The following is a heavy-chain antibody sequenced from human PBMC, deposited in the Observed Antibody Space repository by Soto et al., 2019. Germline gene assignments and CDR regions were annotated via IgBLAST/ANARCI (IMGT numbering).Heavy chain of an antibody. CDR2: ISDTGVIT. V-gene: IGHV3-23*01. CDR3: AKDLKTTVVRAYDY. Sequence: GGSLRLSCAASGFTFSNYAMTWVRQAPGKGLDWVSVISDTGVITYYADSVKGRFTISRDNSKNTLYLQMNSLRAEDTAVYYCAKDLKTTVVRAYDYWGRGTLVTVSS. CDR1: GFTFSNYA. D-gene: IGHD4-17*01. J-gene: IGHJ4*02.